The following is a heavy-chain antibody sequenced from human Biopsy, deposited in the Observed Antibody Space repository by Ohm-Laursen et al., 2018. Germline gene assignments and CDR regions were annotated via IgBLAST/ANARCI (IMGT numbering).Heavy chain of an antibody. D-gene: IGHD4-23*01. CDR3: ARGSNDFGGLYFPR. J-gene: IGHJ4*02. CDR1: GGDINNYY. Sequence: SDTLSLTCNVSGGDINNYYWSWIRQPPGKGLEWIGHISYTGYTSYNASLKSRVTISVDTSRNHFSLRLSSLTAADTAVYYCARGSNDFGGLYFPRWGQGTLLTVSS. V-gene: IGHV4-59*07. CDR2: ISYTGYT.